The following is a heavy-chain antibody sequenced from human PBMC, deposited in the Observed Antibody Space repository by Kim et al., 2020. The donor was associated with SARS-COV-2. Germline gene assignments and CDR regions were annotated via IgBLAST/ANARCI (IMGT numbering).Heavy chain of an antibody. J-gene: IGHJ6*02. CDR2: INAGNGNT. CDR3: ARRRYSYGYEYYYGMDV. D-gene: IGHD5-18*01. CDR1: GYTFTSYA. V-gene: IGHV1-3*01. Sequence: ASVKVSCKASGYTFTSYAMHWVRQAPGQRLEWMGWINAGNGNTKYSQKFQGRVTITRDTSASTAYMELSSLRSEDTAVYYCARRRYSYGYEYYYGMDVWGQGTTVTVSS.